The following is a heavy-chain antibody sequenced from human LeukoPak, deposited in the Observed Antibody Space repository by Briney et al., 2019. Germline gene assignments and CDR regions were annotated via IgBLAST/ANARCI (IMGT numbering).Heavy chain of an antibody. V-gene: IGHV1-24*01. CDR3: ARVIGELTDY. CDR1: GYTLTELS. Sequence: ASVKVSCKVSGYTLTELSMHWVRQAPGKGLEWMGGFDPEDGETIYAQKFQGRVTMTEDTSTSTAYMELRSLRSDDTAVYFCARVIGELTDYWGQGTLVTVSS. J-gene: IGHJ4*02. CDR2: FDPEDGET. D-gene: IGHD1-26*01.